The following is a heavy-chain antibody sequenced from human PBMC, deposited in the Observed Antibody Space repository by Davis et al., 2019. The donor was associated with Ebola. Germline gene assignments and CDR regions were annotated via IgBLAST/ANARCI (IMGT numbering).Heavy chain of an antibody. Sequence: AASVKVSCKASGHTFSSYAMHWVRQAPGPGLEWMGGIIPIFDTTNYAQKFQGRVTITADESTRTAYMELHGLRSEDTAVYYCAHLGPQRYCSGGGCHGYLDYWGQGTLVTVSS. CDR1: GHTFSSYA. CDR2: IIPIFDTT. J-gene: IGHJ4*02. V-gene: IGHV1-69*13. D-gene: IGHD2-15*01. CDR3: AHLGPQRYCSGGGCHGYLDY.